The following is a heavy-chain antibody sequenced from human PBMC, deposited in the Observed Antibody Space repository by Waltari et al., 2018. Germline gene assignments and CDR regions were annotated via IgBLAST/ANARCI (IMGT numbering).Heavy chain of an antibody. CDR1: GGTFSSYA. D-gene: IGHD3-16*02. J-gene: IGHJ6*02. CDR2: IIPIFGTA. CDR3: ARGRVGDYMWGSYPEMGYYYYYYGMDV. V-gene: IGHV1-69*13. Sequence: QVQLVQSGAEVKKPGSSVKVSCKASGGTFSSYAISWVRQAPGQGLEWMGGIIPIFGTANYAQKFQGRVTITADESTSTAYMELSSRRSEDTAVYYCARGRVGDYMWGSYPEMGYYYYYYGMDVWGQGTTVTVSS.